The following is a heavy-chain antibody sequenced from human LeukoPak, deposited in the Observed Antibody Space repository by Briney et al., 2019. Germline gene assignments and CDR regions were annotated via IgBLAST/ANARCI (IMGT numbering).Heavy chain of an antibody. J-gene: IGHJ4*02. Sequence: GASVKVSCKASGGTFSSYAIIWVRQAPGQGLEWMGWINPNSGGTNYAQKFQGRVTMTRDTSISTAYMELSRLRSDDTAVYYCASSSIAVAGTNYWGQGTLVTVSS. CDR3: ASSSIAVAGTNY. D-gene: IGHD6-19*01. CDR1: GGTFSSYA. CDR2: INPNSGGT. V-gene: IGHV1-2*02.